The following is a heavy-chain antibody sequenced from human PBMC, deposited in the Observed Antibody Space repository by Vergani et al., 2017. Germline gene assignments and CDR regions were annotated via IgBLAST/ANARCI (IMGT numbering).Heavy chain of an antibody. J-gene: IGHJ4*02. CDR3: ARHGIVVVAANTFDY. CDR2: ISSSSSYI. CDR1: GFTFSSYS. D-gene: IGHD2-15*01. V-gene: IGHV3-21*01. Sequence: VQLVESGGGLVKPGGSLRLSCAASGFTFSSYSMNWVRQAPGKGLEWVSSISSSSSYIYYADSVKGRFTSTRDNAKNSLYLQMNSLVAEDTAVDYCARHGIVVVAANTFDYWGQGTLVTVSS.